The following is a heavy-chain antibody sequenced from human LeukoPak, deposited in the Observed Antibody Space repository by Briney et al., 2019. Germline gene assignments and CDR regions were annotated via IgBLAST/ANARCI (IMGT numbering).Heavy chain of an antibody. CDR3: AKKAGYCSGGSCYYSYYFDY. D-gene: IGHD2-15*01. J-gene: IGHJ4*02. V-gene: IGHV3-23*01. Sequence: GGSLRLSCAASGFTFSSYAMSWVRQAPGKGLEWVSAISGSGGSTYYADSVKGRFTISRDNSKNTLYLQMNSLRAEDTAVYYCAKKAGYCSGGSCYYSYYFDYWGQGTLVTVSS. CDR2: ISGSGGST. CDR1: GFTFSSYA.